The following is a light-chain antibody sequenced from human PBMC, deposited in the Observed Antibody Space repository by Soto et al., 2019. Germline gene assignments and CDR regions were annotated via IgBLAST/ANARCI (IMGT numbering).Light chain of an antibody. CDR3: QQYDDWPIT. V-gene: IGKV3-15*01. J-gene: IGKJ5*01. CDR2: DSS. Sequence: EIVMTQSPATLSVSAGATATLSFRASQSVSSYLAWYQEKPGRAPRLLIHDSSTRAAGIPARISGSGSGTDFTLTISSLQSEDLAIYYCQQYDDWPITFGQGTRLEIK. CDR1: QSVSSY.